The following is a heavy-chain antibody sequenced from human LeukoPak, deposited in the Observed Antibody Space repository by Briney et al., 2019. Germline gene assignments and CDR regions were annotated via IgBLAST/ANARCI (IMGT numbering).Heavy chain of an antibody. CDR3: ARGLGLWFGELTANNWFDP. J-gene: IGHJ5*02. CDR1: GYTFTSYG. V-gene: IGHV1-18*01. CDR2: ISAYNGNT. Sequence: ASVKVSCKASGYTFTSYGISWVRQAPGQGLEWMGWISAYNGNTNYAQKLQGRVTMTTDTSTSTAYMELRSLRSDDTAVYNCARGLGLWFGELTANNWFDPWGQGTLVTVSS. D-gene: IGHD3-10*01.